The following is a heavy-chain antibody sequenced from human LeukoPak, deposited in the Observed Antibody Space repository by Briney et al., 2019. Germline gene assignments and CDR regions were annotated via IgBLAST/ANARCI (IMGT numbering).Heavy chain of an antibody. J-gene: IGHJ4*02. V-gene: IGHV3-21*01. CDR1: LFTFTISI. Sequence: PLGSPRLSSAPPLFTFTISITNTVPHTLEERLEWVATISSDSTNIYYTDSVKGRFTISRDNAKNSLYLQMNSLILEDTAVYYCARDGSCSGDYWGQGTLVTVSS. D-gene: IGHD2-15*01. CDR3: ARDGSCSGDY. CDR2: ISSDSTNI.